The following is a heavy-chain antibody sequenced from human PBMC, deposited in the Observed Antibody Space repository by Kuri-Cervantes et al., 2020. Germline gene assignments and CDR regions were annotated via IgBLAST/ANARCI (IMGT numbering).Heavy chain of an antibody. CDR2: IYHSGST. CDR1: GGSISSSNW. CDR3: ASSHPIYDILTGYSPGYYGMDV. V-gene: IGHV4-4*02. D-gene: IGHD3-9*01. Sequence: GSLRLSCAVSGGSISSSNWWSWVRQPPGKGLEWIGEIYHSGSTNYNPSLKSRVTISVDTSKNQFSLKLSSVTAADTAVYYCASSHPIYDILTGYSPGYYGMDVWGQGTTVTVSS. J-gene: IGHJ6*02.